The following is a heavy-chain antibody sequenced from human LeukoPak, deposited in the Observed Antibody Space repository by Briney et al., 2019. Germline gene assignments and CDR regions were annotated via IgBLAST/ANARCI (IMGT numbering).Heavy chain of an antibody. Sequence: GGSLMLCCSVPGFRLSNFARSWVRQGPARGLEWVSSIRGNGKIFYEASVKGRFTLSSDSSRNTVYLRLINLRVKDTAIYSCAKASWVSSTGAVRWGKGTLVTVSS. CDR2: IRGNGKI. CDR1: GFRLSNFA. V-gene: IGHV3-23*01. D-gene: IGHD1-14*01. CDR3: AKASWVSSTGAVR. J-gene: IGHJ4*02.